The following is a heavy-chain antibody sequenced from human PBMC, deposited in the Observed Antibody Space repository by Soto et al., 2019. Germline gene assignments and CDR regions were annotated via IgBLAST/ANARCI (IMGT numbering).Heavy chain of an antibody. V-gene: IGHV3-49*03. CDR2: IRGRTYGGTT. J-gene: IGHJ4*02. Sequence: GALQANCQAPGSTFGDYAMSWFRQAPGKGLEGLGVIRGRTYGGTTGYAASVNGRFAISRDDSKSIAYLQMNSLKTEDTAVYYCTSQYFDHWGQGTQVTVYS. CDR1: GSTFGDYA. CDR3: TSQYFDH.